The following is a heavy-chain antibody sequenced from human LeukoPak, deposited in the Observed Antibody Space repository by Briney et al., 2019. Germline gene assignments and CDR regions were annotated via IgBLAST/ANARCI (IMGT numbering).Heavy chain of an antibody. CDR1: GFTFSSYG. V-gene: IGHV3-30*02. D-gene: IGHD1-26*01. CDR3: AKELWELQKHYYFDY. Sequence: GGSLRLSCAASGFTFSSYGMHWVRQAPGKGPEWVAFIRYDGSNKYYADSVKGRFTISRDNSKNTLYLQMNSLRAEDTAVYYCAKELWELQKHYYFDYWGQGTLVTVSS. J-gene: IGHJ4*02. CDR2: IRYDGSNK.